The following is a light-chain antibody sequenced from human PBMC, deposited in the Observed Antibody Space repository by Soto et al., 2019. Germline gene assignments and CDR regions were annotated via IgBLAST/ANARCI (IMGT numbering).Light chain of an antibody. CDR1: SSNIGAGYD. V-gene: IGLV1-40*01. J-gene: IGLJ1*01. CDR2: GNS. Sequence: QPVLTQPPSVSGAPGQRVTISCTGSSSNIGAGYDVHWYQQLPGTAPKLLIYGNSNRPSGVPDRFYGSKSGTSASLAITGLQAEDEADYYCQSYDSSLSALYVFGTGTKVTVL. CDR3: QSYDSSLSALYV.